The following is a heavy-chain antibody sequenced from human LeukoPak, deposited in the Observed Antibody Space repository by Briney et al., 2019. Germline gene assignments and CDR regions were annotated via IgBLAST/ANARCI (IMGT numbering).Heavy chain of an antibody. CDR3: ARDPQRITIFGVVHPYFDY. D-gene: IGHD3-3*01. Sequence: ASVTVSCKASGYTFSSYYIHWVRQASGQGLEWMGIINPSDGFTSYAQKFQGRVTMTTDTFTSTAYMELRSLRSDDTAVYYCARDPQRITIFGVVHPYFDYWGQGTLVTVSS. V-gene: IGHV1-46*01. J-gene: IGHJ4*02. CDR2: INPSDGFT. CDR1: GYTFSSYY.